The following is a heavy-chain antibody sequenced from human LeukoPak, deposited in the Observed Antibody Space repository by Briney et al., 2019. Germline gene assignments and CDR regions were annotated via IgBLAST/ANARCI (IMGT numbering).Heavy chain of an antibody. CDR1: GFTVSSNY. Sequence: GGCLRLSCAASGFTVSSNYMSWVRQAPGKGLEWVSVIYSGGSTYYADSVKGRFTISRDNSKNTLYLQMNSLRAEDTAVYYCARVAYRPGYSSSWYFDYWGQGTLVTVSS. CDR2: IYSGGST. V-gene: IGHV3-66*01. D-gene: IGHD6-13*01. CDR3: ARVAYRPGYSSSWYFDY. J-gene: IGHJ4*02.